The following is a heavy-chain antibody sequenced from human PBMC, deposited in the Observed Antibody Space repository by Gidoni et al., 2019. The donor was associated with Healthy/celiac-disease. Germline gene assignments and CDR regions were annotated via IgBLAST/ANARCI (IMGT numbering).Heavy chain of an antibody. CDR2: IRGSGGST. Sequence: EVQLLESGGGLVQPGGSLRRSCAASGFTFSSYAMSWVRQAPGKGLEWVSAIRGSGGSTYYADAVKGRFTISRDNSKNTLYLQMNSLRAEDTAVYYCAKDYGWELSLFDYWGQGTLVTVSS. V-gene: IGHV3-23*01. J-gene: IGHJ4*02. CDR1: GFTFSSYA. CDR3: AKDYGWELSLFDY. D-gene: IGHD1-26*01.